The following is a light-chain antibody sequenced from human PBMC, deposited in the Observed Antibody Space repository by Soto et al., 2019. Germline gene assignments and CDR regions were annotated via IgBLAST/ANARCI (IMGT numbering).Light chain of an antibody. CDR1: QSVLYSSNNKNY. V-gene: IGKV4-1*01. J-gene: IGKJ2*01. CDR2: WAS. Sequence: DIVMTQSPDSLAVSLGERATINCKSSQSVLYSSNNKNYLAWYQPRPGQPPKLLIYWASTRESGVPDRFSGSGSVTEFTLTITSLQAEDVSVYYCQQYESTPPTFGQGNKLEIK. CDR3: QQYESTPPT.